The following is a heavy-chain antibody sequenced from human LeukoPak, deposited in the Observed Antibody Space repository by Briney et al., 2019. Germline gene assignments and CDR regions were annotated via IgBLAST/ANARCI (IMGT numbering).Heavy chain of an antibody. CDR3: SAVAGTRRWAVCDI. CDR2: IVVSSGNT. Sequence: GASVKISCKGFGVTFIRVAVPWVIQARGQRLEWIGWIVVSSGNTNYAQKFQERVTTTRDMSTSTAYMELSSLRSEDTAVYYCSAVAGTRRWAVCDIWGQGPMVTVSS. CDR1: GVTFIRVA. D-gene: IGHD1-1*01. V-gene: IGHV1-58*01. J-gene: IGHJ3*02.